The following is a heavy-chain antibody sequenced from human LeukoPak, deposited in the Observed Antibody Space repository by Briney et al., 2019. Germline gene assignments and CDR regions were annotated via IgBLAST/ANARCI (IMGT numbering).Heavy chain of an antibody. Sequence: AASVKVSCKASGGTFSSYAISWVRQAPGQGLEWMGGIIPIFGTANYAQKFQGRVTITADESTSTAYMELSSLRSEDTAVYYCARLAAAGTGSPPFDYWGQGTLVTVSS. V-gene: IGHV1-69*13. CDR2: IIPIFGTA. D-gene: IGHD6-13*01. J-gene: IGHJ4*02. CDR3: ARLAAAGTGSPPFDY. CDR1: GGTFSSYA.